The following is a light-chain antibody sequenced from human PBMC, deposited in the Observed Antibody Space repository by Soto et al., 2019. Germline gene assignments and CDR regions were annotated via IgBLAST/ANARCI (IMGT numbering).Light chain of an antibody. CDR3: LLYFCDAQI. Sequence: QAVVTQEPSLTVSPGGTVTLTCASNTGAVTSGSYPNWVQQKPGQATRELIYSTDNRHSWTPARFSGSLLGDKAALALSDVQREDEAGYYCLLYFCDAQIFRGGTTLTVL. J-gene: IGLJ2*01. CDR1: TGAVTSGSY. CDR2: STD. V-gene: IGLV7-43*01.